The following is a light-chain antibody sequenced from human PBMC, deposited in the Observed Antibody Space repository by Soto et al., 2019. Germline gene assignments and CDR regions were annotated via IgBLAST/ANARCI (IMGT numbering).Light chain of an antibody. Sequence: EIVLTQSPGTLSLSVGERATLSCRASQSVTSSFLAWYQQKPGQAPRLLIYGASSRATGIPDRFSGSGSGTDFTLTISRLEPEDFAVYYCQQYGSSPWTFGQGTKVEIK. CDR2: GAS. J-gene: IGKJ1*01. V-gene: IGKV3-20*01. CDR3: QQYGSSPWT. CDR1: QSVTSSF.